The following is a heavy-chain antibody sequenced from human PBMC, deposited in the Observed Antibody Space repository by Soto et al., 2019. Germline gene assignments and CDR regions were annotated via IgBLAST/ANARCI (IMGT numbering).Heavy chain of an antibody. D-gene: IGHD5-12*01. Sequence: ASETLSLTCAVSGGSISCGGYSWSWIRQPPGKGLEWIGYIYHSGSTYYNPSLKSRVTISVDRSKNQFSLKLSSVTAADTAVYYCARGVGMATIHWFDPWGQGTLVTVSS. V-gene: IGHV4-30-2*01. CDR1: GGSISCGGYS. CDR2: IYHSGST. J-gene: IGHJ5*02. CDR3: ARGVGMATIHWFDP.